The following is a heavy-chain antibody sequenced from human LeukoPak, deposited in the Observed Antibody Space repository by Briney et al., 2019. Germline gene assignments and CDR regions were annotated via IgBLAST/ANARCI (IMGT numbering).Heavy chain of an antibody. CDR1: GFTFSSYE. CDR3: DREACVFRFLEWSIYDY. V-gene: IGHV3-48*03. D-gene: IGHD3-3*01. J-gene: IGHJ4*02. CDR2: ISRSGSTI. Sequence: GGSLRLSCAASGFTFSSYEMNWVRQAPGKGLEWVSYISRSGSTIHYADSGRGRFTISRNNAKISLYLQMNSLNAEDAAVYYCDREACVFRFLEWSIYDYWGQGTLVTVSS.